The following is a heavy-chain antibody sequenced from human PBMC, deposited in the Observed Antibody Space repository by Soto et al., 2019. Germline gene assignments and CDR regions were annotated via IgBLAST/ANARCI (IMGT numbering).Heavy chain of an antibody. CDR1: GFTFSSYA. CDR2: ISGSGGST. J-gene: IGHJ2*01. D-gene: IGHD3-9*01. CDR3: AKRAEHFDWLPTQYWYFDL. Sequence: EVQLLESGGGLVQPGGSLRLSCAASGFTFSSYAMSWVRQAPGKGLEWVSAISGSGGSTYYADSVKGRFTISRDNSKNPLYLQMNSLRAEDTAVYYCAKRAEHFDWLPTQYWYFDLWGRGTLVTASS. V-gene: IGHV3-23*01.